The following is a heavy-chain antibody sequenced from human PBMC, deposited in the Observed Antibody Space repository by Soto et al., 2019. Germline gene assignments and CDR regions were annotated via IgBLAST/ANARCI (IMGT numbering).Heavy chain of an antibody. J-gene: IGHJ5*02. CDR1: GGSFSGYY. CDR3: PTRVTYDSSGSRFDP. V-gene: IGHV4-34*09. D-gene: IGHD3-22*01. Sequence: PSETLSLTCAVYGGSFSGYYWSWIRQPPGKGLEWIGEINHSGSTYYNPSLQSRVTISVDTSKNQSSLNLSSVTAADTAVYYCPTRVTYDSSGSRFDPWGQGILVTVSS. CDR2: INHSGST.